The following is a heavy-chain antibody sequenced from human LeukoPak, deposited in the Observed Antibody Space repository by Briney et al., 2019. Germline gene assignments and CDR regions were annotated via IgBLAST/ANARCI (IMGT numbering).Heavy chain of an antibody. V-gene: IGHV3-21*01. D-gene: IGHD3-22*01. CDR3: ARDHPYYYDSSGYYLGDAFDI. J-gene: IGHJ3*02. CDR2: ISSSSSYI. CDR1: GFTFSSYS. Sequence: PGGSLRLSCAASGFTFSSYSMNWVRQAPGKGLEWVSSISSSSSYIYYADSVKGRFTISRDNAKNSLYLQMNSLRAEDTAVYYCARDHPYYYDSSGYYLGDAFDIWSQGTMVTVSS.